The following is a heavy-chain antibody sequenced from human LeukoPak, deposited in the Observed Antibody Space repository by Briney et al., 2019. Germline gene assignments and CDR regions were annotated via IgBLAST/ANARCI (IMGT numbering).Heavy chain of an antibody. V-gene: IGHV4-30-4*01. CDR1: GGSLSSGDYY. CDR3: AREQKAAAGPYWFDP. D-gene: IGHD6-13*01. J-gene: IGHJ5*02. Sequence: SETLSLTCTVSGGSLSSGDYYWSWIRQPPGTGLEWLGYIYYSGSTYYNPSLKSRVTISVDTSKNQFSLKLSSVTAADTAVYYCAREQKAAAGPYWFDPWGQGTLVTVSS. CDR2: IYYSGST.